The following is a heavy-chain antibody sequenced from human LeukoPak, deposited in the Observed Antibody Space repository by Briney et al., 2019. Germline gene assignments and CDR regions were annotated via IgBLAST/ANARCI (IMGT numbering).Heavy chain of an antibody. J-gene: IGHJ6*03. CDR2: ISYDGSNK. Sequence: PGGSLRLSCAASGFTFSNYAMHWVRQAPGKGLEWVAVISYDGSNKYYADSVKGRFTISRDNSKNTLYLQMNSLRAEDTAVYYCARDHRRSSSPRIAYYMDVWGKGTTVTVSS. D-gene: IGHD6-6*01. CDR1: GFTFSNYA. V-gene: IGHV3-30*04. CDR3: ARDHRRSSSPRIAYYMDV.